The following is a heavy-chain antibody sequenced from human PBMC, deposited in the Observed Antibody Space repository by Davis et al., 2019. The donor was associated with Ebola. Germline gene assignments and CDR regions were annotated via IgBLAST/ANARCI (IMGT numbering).Heavy chain of an antibody. J-gene: IGHJ5*02. CDR1: GGSISSYY. V-gene: IGHV4-59*08. CDR2: IYYSGST. Sequence: GSLRLSCTVSGGSISSYYWSWIRQPPGKGLEWIGYIYYSGSTYYNPSLKSRVTISVDTSKNQFSLKLSSVTAADTAVYYCARVFDSILDPWGQGTLVTVSS. D-gene: IGHD3-22*01. CDR3: ARVFDSILDP.